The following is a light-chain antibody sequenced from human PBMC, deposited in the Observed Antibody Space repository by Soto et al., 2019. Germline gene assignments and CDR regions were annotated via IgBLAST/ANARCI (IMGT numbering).Light chain of an antibody. CDR3: QQRSNWPIT. CDR2: AAS. J-gene: IGKJ5*01. V-gene: IGKV1-39*01. Sequence: PMTQSPPSLSASVGDRVTITCRASQSISSYLNWYQQKPGKAPKLLIYAASSLQSGVPSRFSGSGSGTEFTLTISSLQPDDFATYYCQQRSNWPITFGQGARLEIK. CDR1: QSISSY.